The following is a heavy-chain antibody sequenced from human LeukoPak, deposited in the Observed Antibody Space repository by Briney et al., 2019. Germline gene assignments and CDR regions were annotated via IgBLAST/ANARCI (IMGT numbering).Heavy chain of an antibody. CDR1: GYTFTSYG. J-gene: IGHJ4*02. CDR2: ISAYNGNT. Sequence: ASVKVSCKASGYTFTSYGISWVRQAPGQGLEWMGWISAYNGNTNYAQKLQGRVTMTTDTSTSTAYMELRSLRSDDTAVYYCARGRFSDILTGYYPLLRQKLRRYYFDYWGQGTLVTVSS. D-gene: IGHD3-9*01. CDR3: ARGRFSDILTGYYPLLRQKLRRYYFDY. V-gene: IGHV1-18*01.